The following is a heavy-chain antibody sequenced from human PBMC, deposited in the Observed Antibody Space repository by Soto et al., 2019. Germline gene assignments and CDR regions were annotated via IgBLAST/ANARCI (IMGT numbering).Heavy chain of an antibody. Sequence: ASVKVSCKASGFTFTSSAVQWVRQARGQRLEWIGWIVVGSGNTNYAQKFQERVTITRDMSTSTAYMELSSLRSEDTAVYYCARDVHYGDYESDAFDIWGQGTMVTVSS. CDR1: GFTFTSSA. CDR3: ARDVHYGDYESDAFDI. J-gene: IGHJ3*02. CDR2: IVVGSGNT. V-gene: IGHV1-58*01. D-gene: IGHD4-17*01.